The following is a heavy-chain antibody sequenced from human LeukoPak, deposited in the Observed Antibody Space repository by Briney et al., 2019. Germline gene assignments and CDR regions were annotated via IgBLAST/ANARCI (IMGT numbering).Heavy chain of an antibody. CDR1: GGSISSYY. J-gene: IGHJ3*02. V-gene: IGHV4-59*12. Sequence: PSETLSLTCTVSGGSISSYYWSWIRQPPGKGLEWIGYIYYSGSTNYNPSLKSRVTISVDTSKNQFSLKLSSVTAADTAVYYCARGLGFVGDFWSGYYHRHAFDIWGQGTMVTVSS. CDR3: ARGLGFVGDFWSGYYHRHAFDI. D-gene: IGHD3-3*01. CDR2: IYYSGST.